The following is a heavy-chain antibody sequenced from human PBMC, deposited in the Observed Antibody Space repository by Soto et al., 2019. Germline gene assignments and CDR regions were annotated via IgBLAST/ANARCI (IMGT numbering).Heavy chain of an antibody. V-gene: IGHV4-34*01. CDR1: GGSFSRYY. J-gene: IGHJ3*02. D-gene: IGHD3-22*01. Sequence: SETLSLTWAVYGGSFSRYYWSWIRQPPGKGLEWIGEINHSGSTYYNPSLKSRVTISVDTSKNQFSLKLSSVTAADTAVYYCARHGNDSSGYPNRPDPLAFDIWGQGTMVTVSS. CDR3: ARHGNDSSGYPNRPDPLAFDI. CDR2: INHSGST.